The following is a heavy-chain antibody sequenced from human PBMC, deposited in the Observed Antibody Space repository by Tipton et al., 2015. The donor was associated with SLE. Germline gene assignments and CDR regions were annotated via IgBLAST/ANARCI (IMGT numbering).Heavy chain of an antibody. CDR1: AGSISSGGYY. CDR2: IYYSGST. V-gene: IGHV4-61*08. CDR3: AGERIPLGQTIIKERDSYFDL. D-gene: IGHD1-1*01. Sequence: PGLVKPSETLSLTYTVSAGSISSGGYYWSWIRQHPGKGLEWIGYIYYSGSTIYNPSLDSRVTMSLDTSQSQVSLTLRSVTAADTAVYFCAGERIPLGQTIIKERDSYFDLWGRGTLVTVSS. J-gene: IGHJ2*01.